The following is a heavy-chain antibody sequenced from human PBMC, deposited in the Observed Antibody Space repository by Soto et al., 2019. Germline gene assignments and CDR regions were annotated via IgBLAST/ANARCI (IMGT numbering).Heavy chain of an antibody. CDR1: GFSVSSNY. J-gene: IGHJ4*02. CDR3: ASNSDRGY. V-gene: IGHV3-66*01. CDR2: IYSGGGT. Sequence: EVQLVESGGGLVQPGGSLRLSCAASGFSVSSNYMGWVRQAPGKGLEWVSVIYSGGGTYYADSVEGRFTISRDNSKNTLYLQMNGPRAEDTAVYYCASNSDRGYWGQGTLVTFSS. D-gene: IGHD3-10*01.